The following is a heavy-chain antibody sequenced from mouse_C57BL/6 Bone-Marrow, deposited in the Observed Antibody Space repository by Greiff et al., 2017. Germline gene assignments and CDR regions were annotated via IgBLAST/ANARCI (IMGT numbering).Heavy chain of an antibody. Sequence: EVQLMESGGDLVKPGGSLKLSCAASGFTFSSYGMSWVRQTPDKRLEWVATISSCGSYTYYPDSVKGRFTISRDNAKNTLYLQIIRLKSEDTAMYYCARVITTVVARGYFDYWGQGTTLTVSS. CDR2: ISSCGSYT. CDR3: ARVITTVVARGYFDY. J-gene: IGHJ2*01. CDR1: GFTFSSYG. D-gene: IGHD1-1*01. V-gene: IGHV5-6*01.